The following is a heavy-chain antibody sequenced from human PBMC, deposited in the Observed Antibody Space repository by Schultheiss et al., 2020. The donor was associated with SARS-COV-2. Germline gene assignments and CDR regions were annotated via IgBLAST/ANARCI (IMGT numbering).Heavy chain of an antibody. CDR3: VKMSFIVTRRIKYCMDV. CDR2: ISGSGGIT. J-gene: IGHJ6*03. V-gene: IGHV3-23*01. Sequence: GGSLRLSCAASGFTFSSYAMSWVRQAPGKGLEWVSAISGSGGITYYAVSVRGRCTISRDNAKNSLFLQMNSLRAEDTAVYYCVKMSFIVTRRIKYCMDVWGRGTTVTVSS. CDR1: GFTFSSYA. D-gene: IGHD3-9*01.